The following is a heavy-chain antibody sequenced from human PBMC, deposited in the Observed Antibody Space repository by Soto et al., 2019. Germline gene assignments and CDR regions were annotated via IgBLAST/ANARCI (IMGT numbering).Heavy chain of an antibody. CDR3: ARGLELLWFGELTNWFDP. D-gene: IGHD3-10*01. Sequence: QVQLVQSGAEVKKPGASVKVSCKASGYTFTSYDINWVRQATGQGLEWMGWMNRNSGNTGYAQKFQGRVTMTRNTSISTAYMELSSLGSEDTAVYYCARGLELLWFGELTNWFDPWGQGTLVTVSS. V-gene: IGHV1-8*01. CDR2: MNRNSGNT. CDR1: GYTFTSYD. J-gene: IGHJ5*02.